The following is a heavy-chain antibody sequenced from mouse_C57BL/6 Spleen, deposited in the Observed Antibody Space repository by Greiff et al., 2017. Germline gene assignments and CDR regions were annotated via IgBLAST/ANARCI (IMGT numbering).Heavy chain of an antibody. CDR2: IDPSDSYT. J-gene: IGHJ2*01. D-gene: IGHD1-1*01. V-gene: IGHV1-69*01. Sequence: QVQLQQPGAELVMPGASVKLSCKASGYTFTSYWMHWVKQRPGQGLEWIGEIDPSDSYTNYNQKFKGKSTLTVDKSSSTAYMQLSSLTSEDSAVYHCARRGYYGSSYLDYWGQGTTLTVSS. CDR3: ARRGYYGSSYLDY. CDR1: GYTFTSYW.